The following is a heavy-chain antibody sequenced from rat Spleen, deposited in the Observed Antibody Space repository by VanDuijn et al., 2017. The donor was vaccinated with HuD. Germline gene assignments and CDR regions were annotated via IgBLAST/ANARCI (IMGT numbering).Heavy chain of an antibody. CDR3: AIHGGLRNWFDS. CDR2: ITYDGTST. Sequence: EVQLVESGGGLVQPGRSMKLSCAASGFTFSNYDMAWVRQAPTKGLEWVASITYDGTSTYYRDFVKGRFTISRDNAKSTLYLQMDSLRSEDTATYYCAIHGGLRNWFDSWGQGTLVTVSS. V-gene: IGHV5-25*01. J-gene: IGHJ3*01. D-gene: IGHD1-11*01. CDR1: GFTFSNYD.